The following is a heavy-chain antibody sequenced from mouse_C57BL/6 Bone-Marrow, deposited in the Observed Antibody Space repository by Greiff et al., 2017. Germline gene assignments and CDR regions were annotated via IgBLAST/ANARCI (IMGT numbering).Heavy chain of an antibody. CDR1: GYTFTDYE. D-gene: IGHD2-5*01. CDR2: IDPETGGN. V-gene: IGHV1-15*01. CDR3: TRGSNYPYYFDY. J-gene: IGHJ2*01. Sequence: VQGVESGAELVRPGASVTLSCKASGYTFTDYEMHWVKQTPVHGLEWIGAIDPETGGNAYNQKFKGKAILTADKSSSTAYMELRSLTSEDSAVYYCTRGSNYPYYFDYWGQGTTLTVSS.